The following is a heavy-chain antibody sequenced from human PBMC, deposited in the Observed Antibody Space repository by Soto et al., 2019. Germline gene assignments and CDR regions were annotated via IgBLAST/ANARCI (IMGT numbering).Heavy chain of an antibody. D-gene: IGHD3-22*01. CDR2: IVVGSGNT. CDR3: AVAPHEYDSCDAVVI. CDR1: GFTFTSSA. V-gene: IGHV1-58*01. Sequence: SSVKVCCKASGFTFTSSAVQWVRQARGQRLEWIGWIVVGSGNTNYAQKFQERVTITRDMSTSTAYMELSSLRSEDTAVYYCAVAPHEYDSCDAVVIWGQGTWVT. J-gene: IGHJ3*02.